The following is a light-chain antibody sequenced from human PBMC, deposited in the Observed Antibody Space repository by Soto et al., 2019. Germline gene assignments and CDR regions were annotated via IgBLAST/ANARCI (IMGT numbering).Light chain of an antibody. V-gene: IGKV3-20*01. CDR1: QSVSSSY. CDR2: GPS. CDR3: QQYGTSSGLT. Sequence: EIVLTQSPGSLSLSPGERATLSCRASQSVSSSYLAWYQQKPGQAPRLLIYGPSSRATGIPDRFSGSGSGTDFTLIITRLEPEDFAVYYCQQYGTSSGLTFGGGTKVEI. J-gene: IGKJ4*01.